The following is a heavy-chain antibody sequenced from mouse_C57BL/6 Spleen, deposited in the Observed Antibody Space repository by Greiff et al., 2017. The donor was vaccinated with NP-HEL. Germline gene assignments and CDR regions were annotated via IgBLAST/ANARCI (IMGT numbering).Heavy chain of an antibody. V-gene: IGHV5-6*01. CDR2: ISSGGSYT. D-gene: IGHD1-1*01. CDR1: GFTFSSYG. Sequence: EVMLVESGGDLVKPGGSLKLSCAASGFTFSSYGMSWVRQTPDKRLEWVATISSGGSYTYYPDSVKGRFTIARDNAKNTLYLHMSSLKSEDTAMYYCARGARITTVVAHFDYWGQGTTLTVSS. CDR3: ARGARITTVVAHFDY. J-gene: IGHJ2*01.